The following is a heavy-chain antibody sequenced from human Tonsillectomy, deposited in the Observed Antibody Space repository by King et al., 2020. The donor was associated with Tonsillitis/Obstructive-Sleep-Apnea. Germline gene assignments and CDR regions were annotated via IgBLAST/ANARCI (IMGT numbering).Heavy chain of an antibody. J-gene: IGHJ6*03. D-gene: IGHD3-3*01. V-gene: IGHV3-49*04. CDR3: TRDAYYEFWSGQNYHYYYYMDV. Sequence: VQLVESGGGLVQPGRSLRLSCTASGFTFGDYAMSWVRQAPGKGLEWVGFIRSKAYGGTTEYAASVKGRFTISRDASKSIAYLQMNTLKTEDTAVYYCTRDAYYEFWSGQNYHYYYYMDVWGKGTTVTVSS. CDR2: IRSKAYGGTT. CDR1: GFTFGDYA.